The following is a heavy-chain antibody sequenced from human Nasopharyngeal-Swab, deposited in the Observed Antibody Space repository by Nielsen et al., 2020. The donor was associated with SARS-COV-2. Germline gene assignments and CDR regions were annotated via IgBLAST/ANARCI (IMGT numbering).Heavy chain of an antibody. CDR3: ARDLHVGAYCGGDCYTRFGY. Sequence: SVKVSCKASGGTFSSYAISWVRQAPGQGLEWMGGIIPIFGTANYAQKFQGRVTITADKSTGTAYMELSSLRSEDTAVYYCARDLHVGAYCGGDCYTRFGYWGQGTLVTVSS. V-gene: IGHV1-69*06. D-gene: IGHD2-21*02. J-gene: IGHJ4*02. CDR2: IIPIFGTA. CDR1: GGTFSSYA.